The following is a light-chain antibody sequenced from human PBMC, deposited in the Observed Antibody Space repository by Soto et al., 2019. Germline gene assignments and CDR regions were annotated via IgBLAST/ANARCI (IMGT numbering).Light chain of an antibody. CDR2: EVS. J-gene: IGLJ3*02. Sequence: QSVLTQPASVSGSPGQSITISCTGTSSDVGGYNYVSWYQQHPGKAPKFLIYEVSNRPSGGSNRFSGSKSGNTASLTISGLQAEDEADYYCSSYTSTNTWVFGGGTQLTVL. CDR1: SSDVGGYNY. V-gene: IGLV2-14*01. CDR3: SSYTSTNTWV.